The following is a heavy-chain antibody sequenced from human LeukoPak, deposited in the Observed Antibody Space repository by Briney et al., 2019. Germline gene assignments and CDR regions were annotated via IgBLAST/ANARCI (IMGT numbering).Heavy chain of an antibody. CDR3: AREPXTGSVY. CDR1: GFTLSSYS. CDR2: ISSTGSYI. D-gene: IGHD6-25*01. V-gene: IGHV3-21*01. J-gene: IGHJ4*02. Sequence: GGSLRLSCAASGFTLSSYSMNWVRQAPGKGLECVSSISSTGSYIYYADSVKGRFIVSRDNAKNSLYLQMNSLRGEDTAVYYCAREPXTGSVYWGQGTLVTVSS.